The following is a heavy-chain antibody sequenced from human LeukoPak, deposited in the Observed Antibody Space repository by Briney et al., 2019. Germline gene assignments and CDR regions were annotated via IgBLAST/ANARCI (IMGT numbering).Heavy chain of an antibody. CDR1: GGSISSYY. CDR3: ARREDYGGNTGWFDH. CDR2: IYTNGNT. V-gene: IGHV4-4*09. Sequence: SETLSHTSTVSGGSISSYYWCWIRQPPGKGLEWMGDIYTNGNTNYNPSLKSRVTIAVDTSKNQFSLKLSSVTAADTAVYYCARREDYGGNTGWFDHWGQGTLVTVSS. D-gene: IGHD4-23*01. J-gene: IGHJ5*02.